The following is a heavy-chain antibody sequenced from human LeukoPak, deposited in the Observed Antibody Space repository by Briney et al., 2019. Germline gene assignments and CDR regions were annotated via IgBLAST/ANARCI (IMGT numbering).Heavy chain of an antibody. Sequence: PSETLSLTCSVSGDSISSYYWSWIRQPPGKGLEWIGYIYSSGSTKYNPSLKSRVTISIDTSRNQLSLKLSSVTAADTAVYYCARRRRDGYNFDYWGQGTLVTVSS. CDR3: ARRRRDGYNFDY. V-gene: IGHV4-59*08. J-gene: IGHJ4*02. CDR1: GDSISSYY. CDR2: IYSSGST. D-gene: IGHD5-24*01.